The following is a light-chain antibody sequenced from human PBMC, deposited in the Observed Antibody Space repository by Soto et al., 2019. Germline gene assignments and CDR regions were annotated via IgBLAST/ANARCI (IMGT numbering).Light chain of an antibody. CDR2: DVS. CDR3: CSYTSSSTYV. J-gene: IGLJ1*01. Sequence: QSALTQPASVSGSPGQSITISCTGTSSDVGAYNYVSWFQQYPGKAPKLMIYDVSNRPSGVSNRFSGSKSGSTASLTISGLQAEDEADYYCCSYTSSSTYVFGTGTKLTVL. CDR1: SSDVGAYNY. V-gene: IGLV2-14*01.